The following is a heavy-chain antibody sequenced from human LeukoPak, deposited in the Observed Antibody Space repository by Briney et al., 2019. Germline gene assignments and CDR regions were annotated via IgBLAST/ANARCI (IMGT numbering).Heavy chain of an antibody. Sequence: GGSLRLSCAASGFTFSRYGMHWVRQAPGKGLEWVAVIWSDGSNKYYVDSVKGRFTISRDNSKNTLYLQLNSLRAEDTAVYFCARMVRNYFECWGQGTLVTVSS. J-gene: IGHJ4*02. V-gene: IGHV3-33*01. CDR3: ARMVRNYFEC. D-gene: IGHD2-8*01. CDR2: IWSDGSNK. CDR1: GFTFSRYG.